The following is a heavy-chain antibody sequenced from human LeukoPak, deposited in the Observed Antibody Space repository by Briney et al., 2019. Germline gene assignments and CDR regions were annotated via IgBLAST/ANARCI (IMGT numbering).Heavy chain of an antibody. Sequence: GGSLRLSCAASGFTFSNYGMHWVRQAPGKRLEWVAFIRNDDGSNKYYADSVKGRFTISRDNSKNTVHLQMNSLRVEDTAVYYCAKDEAQYFQHWGQGTLVTVSA. CDR3: AKDEAQYFQH. CDR2: IRNDDGSNK. CDR1: GFTFSNYG. J-gene: IGHJ1*01. V-gene: IGHV3-30*02.